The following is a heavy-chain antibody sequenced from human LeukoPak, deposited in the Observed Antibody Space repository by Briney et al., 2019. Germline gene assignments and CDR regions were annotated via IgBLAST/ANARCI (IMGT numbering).Heavy chain of an antibody. CDR1: GFTVSGNY. Sequence: PGGSLRLSCAASGFTVSGNYMTWVRQAPGKGLEWVSVIYSGGSTYYADSVKGRFTISRDNSKNTLYLQMDSLKAEDSAVYYCARGGLSAYTFGYWGQGTLVTVSS. CDR3: ARGGLSAYTFGY. J-gene: IGHJ4*02. D-gene: IGHD3-16*01. CDR2: IYSGGST. V-gene: IGHV3-66*01.